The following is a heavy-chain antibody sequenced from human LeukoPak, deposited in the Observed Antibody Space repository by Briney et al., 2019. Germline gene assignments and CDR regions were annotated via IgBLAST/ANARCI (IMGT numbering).Heavy chain of an antibody. CDR1: GFTFSHHG. V-gene: IGHV3-30*02. Sequence: GGSLRLSCAASGFTFSHHGMHWVRQAPGKGLEWVAFIRNDGSNHYYADSVKGRFTISRDNSKNTLYLQMNSLRVEDTAVYYCARDSAAYFDYWGQGTLVTVSS. CDR2: IRNDGSNH. J-gene: IGHJ4*02. CDR3: ARDSAAYFDY. D-gene: IGHD6-25*01.